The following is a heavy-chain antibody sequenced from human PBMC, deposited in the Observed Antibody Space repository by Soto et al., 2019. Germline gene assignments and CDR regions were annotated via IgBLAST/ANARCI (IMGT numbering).Heavy chain of an antibody. CDR3: ARVSAYPYFDY. CDR2: IYYSGST. Sequence: SETLSLTCTVSGGSISSYYWSWIRQPPGKGLEWIGYIYYSGSTNYNPSLKSRVTISVDTSKNQFSLKLSSVTAADTAVYYCARVSAYPYFDYWGQGTLVTVSS. J-gene: IGHJ4*02. V-gene: IGHV4-59*01. CDR1: GGSISSYY.